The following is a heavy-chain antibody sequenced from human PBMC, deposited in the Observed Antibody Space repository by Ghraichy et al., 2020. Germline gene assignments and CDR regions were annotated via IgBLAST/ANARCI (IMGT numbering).Heavy chain of an antibody. D-gene: IGHD3-16*01. CDR1: GFTFSSYA. V-gene: IGHV3-23*01. CDR2: ISGSGGST. Sequence: GGSLRLSCAASGFTFSSYAMSWVRQAPGKGLEWVSAISGSGGSTYYADSVKGRFTISRDNSKNTLYLQMNSLRAEDTAVYYCAKAVDVWGSYFSYYYYGMDVWGQGTTVTVSS. CDR3: AKAVDVWGSYFSYYYYGMDV. J-gene: IGHJ6*02.